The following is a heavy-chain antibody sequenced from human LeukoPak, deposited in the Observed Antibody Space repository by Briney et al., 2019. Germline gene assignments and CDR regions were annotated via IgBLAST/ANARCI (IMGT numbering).Heavy chain of an antibody. CDR1: GGSISSYY. CDR3: ARERVPHNYYGSGSYSHLNYYYGMDV. Sequence: SEALSLTCTVSGGSISSYYWSWTRQPPGKGLEWIGYIYYSGSTNYIPSLKSRVTISVDTSKNQFSLKLSSVTAADTAVYYCARERVPHNYYGSGSYSHLNYYYGMDVWGQGTTVTVSS. J-gene: IGHJ6*02. V-gene: IGHV4-59*12. D-gene: IGHD3-10*01. CDR2: IYYSGST.